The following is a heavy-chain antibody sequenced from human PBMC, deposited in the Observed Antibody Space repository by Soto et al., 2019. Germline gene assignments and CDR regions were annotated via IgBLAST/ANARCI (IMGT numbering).Heavy chain of an antibody. CDR1: GGSISTRSSY. V-gene: IGHV4-39*02. Sequence: PSETLSLTCTVSGGSISTRSSYWGWIRQPPGKGLEWIGYIYYIGNTYYNPSLKSRVTISIDTSKDHFSLKLSSVTAADTAVYYCARAAGLPWINRYFYYYYGMDVWGQGTKVTVSS. CDR3: ARAAGLPWINRYFYYYYGMDV. CDR2: IYYIGNT. J-gene: IGHJ6*02. D-gene: IGHD2-2*03.